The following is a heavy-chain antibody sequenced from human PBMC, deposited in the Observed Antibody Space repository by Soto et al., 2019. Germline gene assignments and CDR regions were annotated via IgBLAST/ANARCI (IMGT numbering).Heavy chain of an antibody. D-gene: IGHD5-18*01. Sequence: QVQLVQSGAEVRKPGSSVRISCTASGDTLSYSAIGWLRQAPGQGLEWMGGITPSFGSPVYARKFQGRVTIAADDMILNPLRSDDTAMYFCATYFTAVAYFENWVQGTLVTVSS. V-gene: IGHV1-69*01. CDR2: ITPSFGSP. CDR3: ATYFTAVAYFEN. CDR1: GDTLSYSA. J-gene: IGHJ4*02.